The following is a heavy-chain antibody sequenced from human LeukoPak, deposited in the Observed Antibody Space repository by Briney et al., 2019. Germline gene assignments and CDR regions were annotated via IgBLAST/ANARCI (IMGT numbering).Heavy chain of an antibody. V-gene: IGHV3-7*01. CDR2: INQDGGEK. D-gene: IGHD2-2*01. CDR3: ATGRSCLTCYLTDY. CDR1: GFTFTSHW. J-gene: IGHJ4*02. Sequence: GGSLRLSCAASGFTFTSHWMSWVRQAPGKGLEWVANINQDGGEKYFLDSVKGRFTISRDNAMNSLYLQMNNLRAEDTALYYCATGRSCLTCYLTDYWGQGTLVTVSS.